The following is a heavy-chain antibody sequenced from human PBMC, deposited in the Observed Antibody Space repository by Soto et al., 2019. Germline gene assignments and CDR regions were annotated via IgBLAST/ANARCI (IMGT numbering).Heavy chain of an antibody. J-gene: IGHJ4*02. V-gene: IGHV4-34*01. CDR2: INHSGGT. CDR3: AKGKHPDY. CDR1: GGSFSGYY. Sequence: SETLSLTCAVYGGSFSGYYWNWRRQPPGKGLEWIGEINHSGGTNYNPSLKSRVTISVDTSKNQCSLKLSSVTAADTAVYYCAKGKHPDYWGQGTLVTVSS.